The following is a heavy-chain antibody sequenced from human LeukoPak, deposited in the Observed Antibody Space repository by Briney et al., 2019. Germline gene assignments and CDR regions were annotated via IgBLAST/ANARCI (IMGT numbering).Heavy chain of an antibody. V-gene: IGHV5-51*01. J-gene: IGHJ4*02. CDR3: ARQGWAYYDFWSGSFDY. Sequence: GESLKISCKGSGYSFTSYWFGWVRQMPGKGLEWMGIIYPGDSDTRYSPSFQGQVTISADKSISTAYLQWSSLKASDTAMYYCARQGWAYYDFWSGSFDYWGQGTLVTVSS. CDR2: IYPGDSDT. CDR1: GYSFTSYW. D-gene: IGHD3-3*01.